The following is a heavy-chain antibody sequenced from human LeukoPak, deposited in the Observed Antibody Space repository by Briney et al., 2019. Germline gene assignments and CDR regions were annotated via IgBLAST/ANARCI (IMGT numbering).Heavy chain of an antibody. CDR2: ISYDGSQK. CDR3: AKDLAVVPAAIKNGFDY. Sequence: GRSLRLSCAASGFSFSTYGLHWVRQAPGKGLGWVAVISYDGSQKYYADSVEGRFTISRDTSKNTLYLQMNSLRAEDTAVYYCAKDLAVVPAAIKNGFDYWGQGTLVTVSS. D-gene: IGHD2-2*01. CDR1: GFSFSTYG. J-gene: IGHJ4*02. V-gene: IGHV3-30*18.